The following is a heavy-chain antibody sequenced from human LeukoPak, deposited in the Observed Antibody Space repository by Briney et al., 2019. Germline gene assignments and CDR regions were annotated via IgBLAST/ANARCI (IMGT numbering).Heavy chain of an antibody. CDR2: IYSGAST. J-gene: IGHJ4*02. CDR3: ARMWTTVVTDPPYFDY. CDR1: GFTVSSNY. D-gene: IGHD4-23*01. Sequence: EGSLRLSCAASGFTVSSNYMSWVRQAPGKGLEWVSVIYSGASTYYADSVKGRFTISRDNSKNTLYLQMNSLRAEDTAVYYCARMWTTVVTDPPYFDYWGQGTLVTVSS. V-gene: IGHV3-66*02.